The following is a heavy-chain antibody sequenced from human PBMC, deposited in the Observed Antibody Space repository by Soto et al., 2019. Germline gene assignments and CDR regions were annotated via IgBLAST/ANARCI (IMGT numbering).Heavy chain of an antibody. CDR3: ARAMVTGVYYYGMDV. J-gene: IGHJ6*02. CDR1: GYTFTGYY. D-gene: IGHD5-18*01. CDR2: INPNSGGT. Sequence: QVQLVQSGAEVKKPGASVKVSCKASGYTFTGYYMHWVRQAPGQGLEWMGWINPNSGGTNYAQKFQGWVTMTRDTSISTAYMELSRLRSDDTAVYYCARAMVTGVYYYGMDVWGQGTTVTVSS. V-gene: IGHV1-2*04.